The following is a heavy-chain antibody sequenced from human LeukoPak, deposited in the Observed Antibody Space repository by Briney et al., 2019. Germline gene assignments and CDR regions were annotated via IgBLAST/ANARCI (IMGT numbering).Heavy chain of an antibody. CDR2: LSDTGGST. CDR1: GFTFSSYA. D-gene: IGHD2-15*01. Sequence: GGSLRLSCAASGFTFSSYAMTWVRQAPGKGLEWVSALSDTGGSTYYADSVKGRFTISRDNSKDSLYLQMSSLRAEDTAIYYCAKFGPFSSGGVRAFDIWGQGTMVTVS. CDR3: AKFGPFSSGGVRAFDI. V-gene: IGHV3-23*01. J-gene: IGHJ3*02.